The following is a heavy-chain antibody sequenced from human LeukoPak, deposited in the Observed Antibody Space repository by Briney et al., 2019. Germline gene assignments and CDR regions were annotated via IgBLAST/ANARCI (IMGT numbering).Heavy chain of an antibody. V-gene: IGHV3-23*01. CDR3: ARFWGSYPPDY. CDR1: GFSFTSYA. D-gene: IGHD3-16*01. Sequence: PGGSLRLSCAASGFSFTSYAMTWVRQAPGKGLEWVSAASEDGGTTYYADSAKGRFAISRDNTKNTLYLQMNSLRAEDTAVYYCARFWGSYPPDYWGQGTLVTVSS. J-gene: IGHJ4*02. CDR2: ASEDGGTT.